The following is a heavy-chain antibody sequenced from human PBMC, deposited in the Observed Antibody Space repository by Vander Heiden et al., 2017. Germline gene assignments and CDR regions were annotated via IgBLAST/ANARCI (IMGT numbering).Heavy chain of an antibody. D-gene: IGHD3-3*01. J-gene: IGHJ5*02. CDR1: GFTFDDYA. Sequence: EVQLVESGGGLVQPGRSLRLSCAAAGFTFDDYAMHWVRQGPGKGLEWVSGISWNGGSIGYADSVKGRFTISRDNAKNSLYLQMNSLRAEDTALYYCAKDSDFWSGHNWFDPWGQGTLVTVSS. CDR2: ISWNGGSI. V-gene: IGHV3-9*01. CDR3: AKDSDFWSGHNWFDP.